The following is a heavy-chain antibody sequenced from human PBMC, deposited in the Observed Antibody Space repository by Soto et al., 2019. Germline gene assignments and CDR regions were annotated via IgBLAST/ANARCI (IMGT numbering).Heavy chain of an antibody. CDR3: AREEAVGEVSWFDP. CDR2: IYYSGST. V-gene: IGHV4-61*01. D-gene: IGHD1-26*01. CDR1: GGSVSSGSYY. Sequence: QVQLQESGPGLVKPSETLSLTCTVSGGSVSSGSYYWSWFRQPPGKGLEWIGYIYYSGSTNYNPSLKSRVTISVDTSKNQFSLKLSSVTAADTAVYYCAREEAVGEVSWFDPWGQGTLVTVSS. J-gene: IGHJ5*02.